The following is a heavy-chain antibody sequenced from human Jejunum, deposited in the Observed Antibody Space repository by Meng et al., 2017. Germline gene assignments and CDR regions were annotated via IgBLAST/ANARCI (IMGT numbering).Heavy chain of an antibody. D-gene: IGHD4-17*01. V-gene: IGHV4-30-4*01. J-gene: IGHJ5*02. CDR2: IHYRGST. CDR3: ARANGDYGNWLDP. CDR1: GGSICSGDYY. Sequence: QVQLQESGPGLVKPSQTLSLTCTVSGGSICSGDYYWSWIRQPPGKGLEWIGYIHYRGSTYYKPSLKSRLTISVDTSKNQFSLTLRSVTAADTAVYYCARANGDYGNWLDPWGQGTLVTVSS.